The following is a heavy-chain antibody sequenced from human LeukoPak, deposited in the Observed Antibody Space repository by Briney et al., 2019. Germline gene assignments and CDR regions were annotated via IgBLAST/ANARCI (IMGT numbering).Heavy chain of an antibody. CDR2: IYSGGNT. Sequence: GGSLRLSCAASGLTVSRNYMSWVRQAPGKGLEWVSVIYSGGNTYYADSVKGRFTISRDNSKNTPYLQMNSLRAEDTAVYYCARVSGDYTYYFDYWGQGTLVTVSS. CDR3: ARVSGDYTYYFDY. V-gene: IGHV3-66*01. J-gene: IGHJ4*02. CDR1: GLTVSRNY. D-gene: IGHD4-17*01.